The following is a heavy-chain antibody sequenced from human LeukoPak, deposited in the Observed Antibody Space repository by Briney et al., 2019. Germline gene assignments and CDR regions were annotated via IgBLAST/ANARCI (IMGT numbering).Heavy chain of an antibody. V-gene: IGHV4-39*01. J-gene: IGHJ6*02. CDR2: INYRGIT. D-gene: IGHD2-15*01. CDR3: ARGLSVCSGGSCYRGYYYYGMDV. CDR1: GGSISSGGYY. Sequence: SETLSLTCTVSGGSISSGGYYWAWIRQPPGKGLEWIATINYRGITYFNPSLKSRVTISVDTSKNQFSLKLSSVTAAVTAVYYCARGLSVCSGGSCYRGYYYYGMDVWGQGTTVTVSS.